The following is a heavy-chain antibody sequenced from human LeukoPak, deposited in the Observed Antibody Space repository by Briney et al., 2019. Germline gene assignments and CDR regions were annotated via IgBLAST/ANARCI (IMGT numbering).Heavy chain of an antibody. Sequence: SVKVPCKASGDTFYNYPISWVRQAPGQGLEWMGHIILLFGSTHYAQNFHGRLTISADESTRTAFMELSSLRSEDTALYYCAREMESLANGFDIWGQGTMVTVSS. J-gene: IGHJ3*02. V-gene: IGHV1-69*13. D-gene: IGHD3-3*01. CDR3: AREMESLANGFDI. CDR1: GDTFYNYP. CDR2: IILLFGST.